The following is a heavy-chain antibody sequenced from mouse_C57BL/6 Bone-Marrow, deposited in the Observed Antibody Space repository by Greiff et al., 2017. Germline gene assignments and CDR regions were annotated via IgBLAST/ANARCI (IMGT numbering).Heavy chain of an antibody. CDR2: IHPNSGST. CDR3: AREDYYGNMDY. Sequence: QVQLQQPGAELVKPGASVKLSCKASGYTFTSYWMHWVKQRPGQGLEWIGMIHPNSGSTNYNEKFKSKATLTVDKSSSTAYMQLSSLTSEDSAVYYCAREDYYGNMDYWGQGTSVTVSS. V-gene: IGHV1-64*01. CDR1: GYTFTSYW. D-gene: IGHD1-1*01. J-gene: IGHJ4*01.